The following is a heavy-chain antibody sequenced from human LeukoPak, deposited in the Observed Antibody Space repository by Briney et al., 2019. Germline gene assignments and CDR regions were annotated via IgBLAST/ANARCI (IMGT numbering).Heavy chain of an antibody. CDR2: INPVSGGT. CDR3: ARANFLSCSSTSCLFDY. Sequence: ASVTVSCKASAYTFTDYYLHWVRQAPGQGFEWMGWINPVSGGTNYVQKFQGRVTMTRDTSISTAYMELSRLRSDDTAVYYCARANFLSCSSTSCLFDYWGQGTLVTVSS. D-gene: IGHD2-2*01. CDR1: AYTFTDYY. J-gene: IGHJ4*02. V-gene: IGHV1-2*02.